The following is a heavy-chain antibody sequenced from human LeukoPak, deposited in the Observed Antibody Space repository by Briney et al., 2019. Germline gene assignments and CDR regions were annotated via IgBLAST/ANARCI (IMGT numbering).Heavy chain of an antibody. CDR2: SYYSGST. Sequence: SETLSLTCTVSGGSISSSSYYWGWIRQPPGKGLEWIVSSYYSGSTYYNPSLKSRVTISVDTSKNQFSLKLSSVTAADTAVYYCARQGYYDFWSGQHDYWGQGTLVTVSS. D-gene: IGHD3-3*01. J-gene: IGHJ4*02. CDR1: GGSISSSSYY. CDR3: ARQGYYDFWSGQHDY. V-gene: IGHV4-39*01.